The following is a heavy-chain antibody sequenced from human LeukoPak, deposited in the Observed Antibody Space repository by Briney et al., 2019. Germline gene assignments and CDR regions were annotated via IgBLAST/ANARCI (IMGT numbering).Heavy chain of an antibody. CDR2: FHHSGNT. D-gene: IGHD6-13*01. Sequence: SETLSLTCTVSGGSISSYYWSRIRQPPGKGLEWIGYFHHSGNTNYSPSLSSRITMSVDTSKNQFSLRLNSVTAADTAIYYCARRAAALDSWGQGTLVTVSS. J-gene: IGHJ4*02. CDR1: GGSISSYY. CDR3: ARRAAALDS. V-gene: IGHV4-59*12.